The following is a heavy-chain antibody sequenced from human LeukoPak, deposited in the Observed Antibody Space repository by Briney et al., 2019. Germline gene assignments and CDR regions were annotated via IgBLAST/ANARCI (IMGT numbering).Heavy chain of an antibody. CDR2: IKQDGSEK. CDR1: GFTFSSYW. CDR3: ASIAAAGSFDY. Sequence: GGSLRLSCAASGFTFSSYWMSWVRQAPGKGLEWVANIKQDGSEKYYVDSVKGRFTISRDNAKNSLYLRMNSLRAEDTAVYYCASIAAAGSFDYWGQGTLVTVSS. D-gene: IGHD6-13*01. V-gene: IGHV3-7*03. J-gene: IGHJ4*02.